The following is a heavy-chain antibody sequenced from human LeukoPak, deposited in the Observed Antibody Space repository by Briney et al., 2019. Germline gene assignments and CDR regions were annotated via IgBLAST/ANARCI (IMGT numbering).Heavy chain of an antibody. V-gene: IGHV6-1*01. Sequence: SQTLSLTCAISGDSVSSNSAAWNWIRQSPSRGLEWLGSTYYRSKWYNDYAVSVKSRITINPDTSKNQFSLQLNSATPEDTAVYYCARCPDYPNWYFDLWGRGTLDTVSS. CDR1: GDSVSSNSAA. J-gene: IGHJ2*01. D-gene: IGHD4-11*01. CDR3: ARCPDYPNWYFDL. CDR2: TYYRSKWYN.